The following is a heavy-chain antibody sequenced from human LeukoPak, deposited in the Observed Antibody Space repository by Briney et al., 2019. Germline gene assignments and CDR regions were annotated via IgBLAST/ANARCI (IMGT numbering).Heavy chain of an antibody. D-gene: IGHD6-19*01. CDR3: ARVIAAVTSKGVLHY. J-gene: IGHJ4*02. V-gene: IGHV1-2*06. Sequence: GASVKVSCKASGYTFTGYYMHWVRQAPGQGLEWIGRIDPNGGDTNFAQKFQGRVTTTRDTSITTAYMELSRLRSDDTAVYYCARVIAAVTSKGVLHYWGQGTLVTVSS. CDR1: GYTFTGYY. CDR2: IDPNGGDT.